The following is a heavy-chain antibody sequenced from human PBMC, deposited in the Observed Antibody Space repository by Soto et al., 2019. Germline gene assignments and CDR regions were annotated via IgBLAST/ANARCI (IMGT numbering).Heavy chain of an antibody. CDR3: AKLSMVDSFDL. CDR2: IYPGDSDT. J-gene: IGHJ3*01. CDR1: GYSFATYW. Sequence: GECLKSACNASGYSFATYWIDWVRQEPGKGLEWMGLIYPGDSDTNYNPSFQGRVTISADMSINTAYLQWNSLKASDTAIYFCAKLSMVDSFDLWGQGTMVTVSS. D-gene: IGHD2-8*01. V-gene: IGHV5-51*01.